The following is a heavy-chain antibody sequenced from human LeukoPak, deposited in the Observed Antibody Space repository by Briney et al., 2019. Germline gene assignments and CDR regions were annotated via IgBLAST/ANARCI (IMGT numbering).Heavy chain of an antibody. CDR1: GFTFSSYG. J-gene: IGHJ4*01. D-gene: IGHD1-1*01. CDR3: VGGGENWSRYARHFDY. CDR2: IRYDGSIK. Sequence: GGSLRLSCAASGFTFSSYGMHWVRQAPGKGLEWVAFIRYDGSIKYYADSVKGRFNISRDNSKNTLYLQMNSLRDEDTAVCVCVGGGENWSRYARHFDYLGPGALVTVSS. V-gene: IGHV3-30*02.